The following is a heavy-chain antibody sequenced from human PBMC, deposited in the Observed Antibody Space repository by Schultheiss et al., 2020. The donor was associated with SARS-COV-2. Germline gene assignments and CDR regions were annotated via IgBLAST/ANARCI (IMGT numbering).Heavy chain of an antibody. Sequence: GESLKISCAASGFTFSSYAMHWARQAPGKGLEWVAVISYDGSNKYYADSVKGRFTISRDNSKNTLYLQMNSLRAEDTAVYYCAKAGGSYLHGSDWFDPWGQGTLVTVSS. CDR2: ISYDGSNK. CDR3: AKAGGSYLHGSDWFDP. CDR1: GFTFSSYA. V-gene: IGHV3-30-3*01. J-gene: IGHJ5*02. D-gene: IGHD1-26*01.